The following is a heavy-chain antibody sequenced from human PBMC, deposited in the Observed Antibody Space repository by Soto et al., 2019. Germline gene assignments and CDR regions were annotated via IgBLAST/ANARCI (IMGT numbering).Heavy chain of an antibody. J-gene: IGHJ6*02. CDR3: ARQDLSSGYYFTRSYYYYGMDV. CDR1: GGSISSSSYY. Sequence: SETLSLTCTVSGGSISSSSYYWGWIRQPPGKGLEWIGSIYYSGSTYYNPSLKSRVSISVDTSKNQFSLKLSSVTAADTAVYYCARQDLSSGYYFTRSYYYYGMDVWGQGTTVTVSS. V-gene: IGHV4-39*01. CDR2: IYYSGST. D-gene: IGHD3-22*01.